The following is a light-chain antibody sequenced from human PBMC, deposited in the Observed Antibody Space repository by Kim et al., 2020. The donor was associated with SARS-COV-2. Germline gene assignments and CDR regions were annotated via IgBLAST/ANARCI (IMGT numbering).Light chain of an antibody. CDR2: DAS. V-gene: IGKV1-39*01. CDR3: QQSYLTPPT. Sequence: DIPLTQSPSSLSASVGDRVTITCRASQTISTYLNWYQQKPGKAPKLLIYDASTLRDGVPSRFSGSGSGTEFTLTISSLQPEDFAIYYCQQSYLTPPTFGQGTKVDIK. J-gene: IGKJ1*01. CDR1: QTISTY.